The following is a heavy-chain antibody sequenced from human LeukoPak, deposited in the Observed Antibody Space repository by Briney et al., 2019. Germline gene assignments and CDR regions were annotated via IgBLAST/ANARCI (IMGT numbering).Heavy chain of an antibody. CDR3: ARLSVYHYSGSYLIRGWFDP. V-gene: IGHV4-38-2*01. D-gene: IGHD3-10*01. CDR1: GYSISSGYY. CDR2: IYHSGST. J-gene: IGHJ5*02. Sequence: SETLSLTCAVSGYSISSGYYWGWIRQPPGKGLEWIGSIYHSGSTCYNPSLKSRVTISVDTSKNQFSLKLSSVTAANTAVYYCARLSVYHYSGSYLIRGWFDPWGQGTLVTVSS.